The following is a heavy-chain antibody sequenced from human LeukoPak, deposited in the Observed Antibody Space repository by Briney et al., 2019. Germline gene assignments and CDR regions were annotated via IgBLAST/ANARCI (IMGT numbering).Heavy chain of an antibody. CDR2: ISSSGSTI. CDR3: ARGSRDYYDSGSYLNPDY. D-gene: IGHD3-10*01. V-gene: IGHV3-48*03. Sequence: PGGSLRLSCAASGFTFSSYEMNWVRQAPGKGLEWVSYISSSGSTIYYADSVKGRFTISRDNAKNSLYLQMNSLRAEDTAVYYCARGSRDYYDSGSYLNPDYWGQGTLVTVSS. J-gene: IGHJ4*02. CDR1: GFTFSSYE.